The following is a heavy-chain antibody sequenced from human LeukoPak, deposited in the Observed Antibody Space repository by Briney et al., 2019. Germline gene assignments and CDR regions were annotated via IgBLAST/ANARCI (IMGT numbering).Heavy chain of an antibody. V-gene: IGHV4-59*11. Sequence: SETLSLTCTVSGGSISSHYWSWIRQPPGKGLEWIGYIYYSGSTNYNPSLKSRVTISVDTSKNQFSLKLSSVTAADTAVYYGPRDPGPPSFAPWGQEPWSPSPQ. CDR1: GGSISSHY. CDR3: PRDPGPPSFAP. J-gene: IGHJ5*02. CDR2: IYYSGST.